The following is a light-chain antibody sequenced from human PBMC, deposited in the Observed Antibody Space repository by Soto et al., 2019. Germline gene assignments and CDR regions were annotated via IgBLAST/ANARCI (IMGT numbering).Light chain of an antibody. Sequence: DIQMTQSPSTLSASVGDRVIITCRASQTVEWWMAWYQQKPGRAPKLLISDVSTLERGVPSRFSGSGSATECTLTISGLQPYDFSTYYCQQYKDYVYTFGQGTNVESK. CDR1: QTVEWW. V-gene: IGKV1-5*01. CDR2: DVS. J-gene: IGKJ2*01. CDR3: QQYKDYVYT.